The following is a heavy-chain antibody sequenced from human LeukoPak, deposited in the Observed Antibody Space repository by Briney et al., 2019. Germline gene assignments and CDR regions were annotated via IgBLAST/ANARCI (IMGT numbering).Heavy chain of an antibody. CDR3: AKNLGPFDV. CDR2: IGDAGT. D-gene: IGHD3-16*01. CDR1: GFTFNDFA. Sequence: GASLRLSCAASGFTFNDFAMTWVRQAPGKGLEWVSSIGDAGTYYADSVKGRFTISRDNSKNMLYLQLNSLRAGDTAMYYCAKNLGPFDVRGQGTMVTVSS. V-gene: IGHV3-23*01. J-gene: IGHJ3*01.